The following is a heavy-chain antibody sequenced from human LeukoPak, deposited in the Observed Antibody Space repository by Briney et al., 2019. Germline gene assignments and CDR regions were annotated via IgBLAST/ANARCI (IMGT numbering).Heavy chain of an antibody. V-gene: IGHV1-8*02. D-gene: IGHD3-10*01. CDR3: ARNPYRSGAMDV. J-gene: IGHJ6*02. CDR1: GYTFTTYD. Sequence: AAVKVSCKASGYTFTTYDINWVRQATGQGLEWVGWMTPTSGNTGYAQKFQGRVTLTRNTSTNTAYMELSSLRSDDTAVYYCARNPYRSGAMDVWGQGTTVTVSS. CDR2: MTPTSGNT.